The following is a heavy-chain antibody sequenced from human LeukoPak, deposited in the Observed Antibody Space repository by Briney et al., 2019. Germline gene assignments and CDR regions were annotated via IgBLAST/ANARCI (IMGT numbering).Heavy chain of an antibody. V-gene: IGHV4-59*12. CDR1: GGSISSYY. Sequence: PSETLSLTCTVSGGSISSYYWSWIRQPPGKGLEWIGYIYYSGSTYYNPSLKSRVTISVDTSKNQFSLKLSSVTAADTAVYYCARDLGYYDFWSGYYYYYYMDVWGKGTTVTVSS. CDR2: IYYSGST. D-gene: IGHD3-3*01. J-gene: IGHJ6*03. CDR3: ARDLGYYDFWSGYYYYYYMDV.